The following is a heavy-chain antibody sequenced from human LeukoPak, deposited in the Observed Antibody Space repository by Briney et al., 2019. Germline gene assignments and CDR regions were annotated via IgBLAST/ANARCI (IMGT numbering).Heavy chain of an antibody. V-gene: IGHV4-39*07. D-gene: IGHD4-11*01. CDR1: GGSISRSSYY. J-gene: IGHJ4*02. CDR3: ARGVSTVNFDY. CDR2: IYYSGTT. Sequence: PSETLSLTCTVSGGSISRSSYYWGWIRQPPGKGLEGIGSIYYSGTTHYNPSLKSRITISVDTSKSQFSLKLSSVTAADTAVYYCARGVSTVNFDYWGQGTLVTVSS.